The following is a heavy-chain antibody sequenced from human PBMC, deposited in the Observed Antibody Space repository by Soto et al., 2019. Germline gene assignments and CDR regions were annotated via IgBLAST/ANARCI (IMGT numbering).Heavy chain of an antibody. Sequence: GGSLRLSCAASGFTFSSYSMNWVRQAPGKGLEWVSSISSSSSYIYYADSVKGRFTISRDNAKNSLYLQMNSLRAEDTAVYYCARDRYFYDSSGLDAFDIWGQGTMVTVSS. D-gene: IGHD3-22*01. J-gene: IGHJ3*02. V-gene: IGHV3-21*01. CDR2: ISSSSSYI. CDR1: GFTFSSYS. CDR3: ARDRYFYDSSGLDAFDI.